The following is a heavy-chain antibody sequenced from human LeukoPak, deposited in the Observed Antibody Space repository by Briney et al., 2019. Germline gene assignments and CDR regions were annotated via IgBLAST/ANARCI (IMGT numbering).Heavy chain of an antibody. CDR1: GFAFSSYS. Sequence: SGGSLRLSCAASGFAFSSYSMNWVRQAPGKGLEWVSYISSSGSTIYYADSVKGRFTISRDNAKNSLYLQMNSLRAEDTAVYYCARDTSTFGGVPDAFDIWGQGTMVTVSS. CDR2: ISSSGSTI. D-gene: IGHD3-16*01. V-gene: IGHV3-48*04. CDR3: ARDTSTFGGVPDAFDI. J-gene: IGHJ3*02.